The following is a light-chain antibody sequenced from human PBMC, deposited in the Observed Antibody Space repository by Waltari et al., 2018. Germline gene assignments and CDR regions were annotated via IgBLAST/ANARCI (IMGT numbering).Light chain of an antibody. CDR3: SSYASRTSFAI. J-gene: IGLJ2*01. CDR1: NSDLGSYTL. V-gene: IGLV2-23*02. CDR2: EVT. Sequence: QSALTQPASVSGSPGQSIPISCTGTNSDLGSYTLVSWYQQPPGRAPKLVIHEVTKPPSGISDRFSGSKSGNMASLTISGLQAEDEADYYCSSYASRTSFAIFGGGTKLTVL.